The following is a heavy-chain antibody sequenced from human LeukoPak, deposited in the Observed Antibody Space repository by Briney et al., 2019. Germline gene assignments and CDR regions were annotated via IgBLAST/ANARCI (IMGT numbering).Heavy chain of an antibody. CDR3: ARHRGKTNHFDY. V-gene: IGHV1-2*06. CDR1: GYTFTNFY. J-gene: IGHJ4*02. D-gene: IGHD1-14*01. CDR2: INPNSGAT. Sequence: ASVKVSCKASGYTFTNFYMHWVRQAPGQGLEWMGRINPNSGATNYAQKFQGRVTITADESTSTAYMELSSLRSEDTAVYYCARHRGKTNHFDYWGQGTLVTVSS.